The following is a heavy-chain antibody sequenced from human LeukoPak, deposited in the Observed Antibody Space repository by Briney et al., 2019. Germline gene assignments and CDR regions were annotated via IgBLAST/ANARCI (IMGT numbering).Heavy chain of an antibody. CDR3: ARARMTAYYDSSGYSD. CDR2: IYYSGST. J-gene: IGHJ4*02. V-gene: IGHV4-59*01. CDR1: GGSISSYY. D-gene: IGHD3-22*01. Sequence: PSETLSLTCTVSGGSISSYYWSWIRQPPGKGLEWIGYIYYSGSTNYNPSLKSRVTISVDTSKNQFSLKLSSVTAADTAVYYCARARMTAYYDSSGYSDWGQGTLVTVSS.